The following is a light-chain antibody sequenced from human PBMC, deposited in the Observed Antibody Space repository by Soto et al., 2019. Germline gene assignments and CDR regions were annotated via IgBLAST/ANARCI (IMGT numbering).Light chain of an antibody. CDR3: QQYNNWPPWT. V-gene: IGKV3-15*01. Sequence: EIVMTQSPATLSVSPGERATLSCRASQSVSSNLVGYQQKPGQAPRLLIYGASTRATGIPARFSGSGSGTEFTLTISSLQSEDFAVYYCQQYNNWPPWTFGQGTKVEIK. CDR2: GAS. J-gene: IGKJ1*01. CDR1: QSVSSN.